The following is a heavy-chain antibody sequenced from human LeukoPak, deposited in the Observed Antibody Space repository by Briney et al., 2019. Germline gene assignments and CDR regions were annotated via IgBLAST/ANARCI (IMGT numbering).Heavy chain of an antibody. CDR1: GFTFSGYW. V-gene: IGHV3-74*01. D-gene: IGHD2-15*01. Sequence: PGGSLRLSCAASGFTFSGYWMHWVRQAPGKGLVWVSRINSDGSSTGYADSVKGRFTISRDNAKNTLYLQMNSLRAEDTAVYYCAKNDYCSGGSCYENNWFDPWGQGTLVTVSS. J-gene: IGHJ5*02. CDR2: INSDGSST. CDR3: AKNDYCSGGSCYENNWFDP.